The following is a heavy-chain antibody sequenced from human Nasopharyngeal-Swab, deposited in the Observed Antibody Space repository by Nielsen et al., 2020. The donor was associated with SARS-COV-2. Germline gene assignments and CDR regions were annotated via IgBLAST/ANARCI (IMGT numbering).Heavy chain of an antibody. V-gene: IGHV3-23*01. CDR3: AKESRRLLWFGEARGY. Sequence: GGSLRLSCAASGFTFSSYAMSWVRQAPGKGLEWVSAISGNGGSTYYADSVKGRFTISRDNSKNTLYLQMNSLRAEDTAVYYCAKESRRLLWFGEARGYWGQGTLVTVSS. CDR1: GFTFSSYA. CDR2: ISGNGGST. J-gene: IGHJ4*02. D-gene: IGHD3-10*01.